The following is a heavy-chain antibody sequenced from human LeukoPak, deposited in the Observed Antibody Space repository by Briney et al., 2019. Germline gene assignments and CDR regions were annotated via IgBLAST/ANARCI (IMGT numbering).Heavy chain of an antibody. J-gene: IGHJ4*02. CDR3: ARFDHGGFFDC. Sequence: GGSLRLSCAASGFTFSSYGMHWVRQAPGKGLEWVSVIYSGGSTYSADSVKGRFTISRDNFKNTLYLQMNSLRAEDTAVYYCARFDHGGFFDCWGQGTLVTVSS. CDR2: IYSGGST. V-gene: IGHV3-66*01. D-gene: IGHD4-23*01. CDR1: GFTFSSYG.